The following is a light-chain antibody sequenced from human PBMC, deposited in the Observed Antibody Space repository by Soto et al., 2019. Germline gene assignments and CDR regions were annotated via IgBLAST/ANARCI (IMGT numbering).Light chain of an antibody. Sequence: QSVLRQPPSVSRAPGQRVTISCTGSSSNIGAGYDVHWYQQLPGTAPKLLIQGNSNRPSGVPDRFSGSKSGTSASLAITGLQAEDEADYYCQSYDSSLSGSVFGGGTKLTVL. CDR1: SSNIGAGYD. CDR2: GNS. J-gene: IGLJ2*01. CDR3: QSYDSSLSGSV. V-gene: IGLV1-40*01.